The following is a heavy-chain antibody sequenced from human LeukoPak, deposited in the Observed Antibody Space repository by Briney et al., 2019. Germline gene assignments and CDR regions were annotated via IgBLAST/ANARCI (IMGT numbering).Heavy chain of an antibody. J-gene: IGHJ6*03. D-gene: IGHD6-19*01. CDR1: GFAFSSFA. V-gene: IGHV3-23*01. CDR2: INGGGNTT. CDR3: TKELHVAVAVADYYYFYMDV. Sequence: GGSLRLPCAASGFAFSSFAMGWVRQSPGEGLEWLSTINGGGNTTFYSDSVKGRFTISRDNSKNTLYLHMDSLRPDDTATYYCTKELHVAVAVADYYYFYMDVWGRGTAVTVSS.